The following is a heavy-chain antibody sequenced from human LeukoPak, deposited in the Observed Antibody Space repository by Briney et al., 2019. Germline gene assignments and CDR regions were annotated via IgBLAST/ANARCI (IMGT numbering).Heavy chain of an antibody. CDR2: ITSSGTTI. D-gene: IGHD3-22*01. CDR1: GFTFDSFD. V-gene: IGHV3-48*03. Sequence: PGGSLRLSCAGSGFTFDSFDVNWVRQAPGKGLEWLAHITSSGTTITYADSVRGRFTISRDNAKNSLYLQMNSLRAEDTAVYYCARTSRLYDSSGYFHFDYWGQGTLVTVSS. CDR3: ARTSRLYDSSGYFHFDY. J-gene: IGHJ4*02.